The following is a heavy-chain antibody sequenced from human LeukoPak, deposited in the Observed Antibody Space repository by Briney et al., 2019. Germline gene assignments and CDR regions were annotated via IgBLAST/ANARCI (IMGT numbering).Heavy chain of an antibody. CDR1: GYTFTGYY. V-gene: IGHV1-2*02. Sequence: ASAKVSCKASGYTFTGYYMHWVRQAPGQGLEWMGWINPNSGGTNYAQKFQGRVTMTRDTSISTAYMELSRLRSDDTAVYYCARNDYYSNHLDYWGQGTLVTVSS. CDR2: INPNSGGT. D-gene: IGHD4-4*01. CDR3: ARNDYYSNHLDY. J-gene: IGHJ4*02.